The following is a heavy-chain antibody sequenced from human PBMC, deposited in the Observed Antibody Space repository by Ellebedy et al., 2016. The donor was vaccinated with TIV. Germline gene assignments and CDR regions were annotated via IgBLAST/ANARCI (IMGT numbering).Heavy chain of an antibody. CDR1: GGSISSSSYY. Sequence: SETLSLTCTVSGGSISSSSYYWGWIRQPPGKGLEWIGSIYYSGSTYYNPSLKSRVTISVDTSKNQFSLKLSSVTAADTAVYYCARGGSPAAPYYYYGMDVWGQGTTVTVSS. CDR3: ARGGSPAAPYYYYGMDV. J-gene: IGHJ6*02. CDR2: IYYSGST. D-gene: IGHD2-2*01. V-gene: IGHV4-39*01.